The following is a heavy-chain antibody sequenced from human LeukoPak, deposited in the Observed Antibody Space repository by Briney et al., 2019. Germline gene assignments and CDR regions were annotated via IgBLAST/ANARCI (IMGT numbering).Heavy chain of an antibody. V-gene: IGHV4-34*01. CDR3: ATVTTQHYFDY. CDR1: GGSFSGYY. CDR2: INHSGST. Sequence: SETLSLTCAVYGGSFSGYYWSWIRQPPGKGLEWIGEINHSGSTNYNPSLKSRVTISVDTSKNQFSLKLSSVTAADTAVYYCATVTTQHYFDYWGQGTLVTVSS. J-gene: IGHJ4*02. D-gene: IGHD4-17*01.